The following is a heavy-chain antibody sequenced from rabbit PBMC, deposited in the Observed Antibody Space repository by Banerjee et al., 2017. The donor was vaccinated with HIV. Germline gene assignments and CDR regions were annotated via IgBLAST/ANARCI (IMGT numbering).Heavy chain of an antibody. V-gene: IGHV1S40*01. Sequence: EEPGGDLVNPGASLTLTCKPSGFSFSVSYYMFLVRQALGKRPEWIACIKGGSSATTYYASWAKGRFTISKTSSTTVTLQMPSLTAADTATYFCTRDPDVGGYDVNLWGPGTLSPS. D-gene: IGHD1-1*01. CDR3: TRDPDVGGYDVNL. CDR2: IKGGSSATT. CDR1: GFSFSVSYY. J-gene: IGHJ4*01.